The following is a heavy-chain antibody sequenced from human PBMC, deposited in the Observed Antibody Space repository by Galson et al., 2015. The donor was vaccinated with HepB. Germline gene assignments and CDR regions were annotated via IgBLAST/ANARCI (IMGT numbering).Heavy chain of an antibody. CDR2: IYYSGST. D-gene: IGHD1-26*01. CDR3: ARGTYSANWLDP. J-gene: IGHJ5*02. CDR1: GGSISSSSYY. V-gene: IGHV4-39*07. Sequence: CTVSGGSISSSSYYWGWIRQPPGKGLEWIGSIYYSGSTNYNPSLKSRVTISVDTSKNQFSLKLRSVTAADTAVYYCARGTYSANWLDPWGQGTLVTVSS.